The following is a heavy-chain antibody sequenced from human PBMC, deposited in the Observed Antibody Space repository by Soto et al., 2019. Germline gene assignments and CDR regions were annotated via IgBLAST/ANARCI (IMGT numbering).Heavy chain of an antibody. V-gene: IGHV3-30-3*01. CDR2: ISYDGSSE. CDR3: ASGRAMDV. Sequence: LRLWSAASGLSYSNYRMHRVRQAPGKGLEWLAVISYDGSSEYYADSVKGRFTISRDNSENKLYLQMNSLRLEDTAVYYCASGRAMDVWGKGTTVTVSS. J-gene: IGHJ6*04. CDR1: GLSYSNYR.